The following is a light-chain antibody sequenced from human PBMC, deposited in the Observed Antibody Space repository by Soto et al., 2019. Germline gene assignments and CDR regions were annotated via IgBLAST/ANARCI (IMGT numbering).Light chain of an antibody. J-gene: IGKJ4*01. V-gene: IGKV1-27*01. CDR2: AAS. Sequence: DIQMTQSPSSLSASVVDRVTITCRTSQDISNYLAWYQQKPGKVPKLLIYAASTLQSGVPSRFSGGGSGTDLSLTISSLQPVDVATYYCQKYNSAPHTFGGGTKVEIQ. CDR1: QDISNY. CDR3: QKYNSAPHT.